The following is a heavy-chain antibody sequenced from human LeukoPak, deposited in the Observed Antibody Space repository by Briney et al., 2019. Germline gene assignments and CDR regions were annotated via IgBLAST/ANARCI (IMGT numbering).Heavy chain of an antibody. CDR3: AKSSSGYYFSSAFDI. CDR1: GFTFDDYA. V-gene: IGHV3-43D*03. CDR2: ISWDGGST. Sequence: GSLRLSCAASGFTFDDYAMHWVRQAPGKGLEWVSLISWDGGSTYYADSVKGRFTISRDNSKNSLYLQMNSLRAEDTALYYCAKSSSGYYFSSAFDIWGQGTMVTVSS. J-gene: IGHJ3*02. D-gene: IGHD3-22*01.